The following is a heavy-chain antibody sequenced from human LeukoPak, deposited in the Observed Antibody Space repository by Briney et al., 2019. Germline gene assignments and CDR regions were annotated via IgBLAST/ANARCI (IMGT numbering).Heavy chain of an antibody. CDR2: IYTSGSA. CDR3: ATERSRGLAL. D-gene: IGHD2-2*01. V-gene: IGHV4-4*07. Sequence: SESLSLTCTVPGDSTSGNYWSWIRQPAGKGLEWIGRIYTSGSANYNPSLKSRFTMSLDTSKKLFSLQMSSVTAADTAIYYCATERSRGLALWGQGALVIVSS. J-gene: IGHJ5*02. CDR1: GDSTSGNY.